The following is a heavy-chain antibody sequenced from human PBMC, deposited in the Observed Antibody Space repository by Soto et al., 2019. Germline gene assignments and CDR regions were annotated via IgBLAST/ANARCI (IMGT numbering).Heavy chain of an antibody. Sequence: GGSLRLSCAASGFNFSSYAMPWVRQAPGKGLEWVAVISYDGGKKYYADSVKGRFTISRDNSQNTLYVEMTSLSAEDTAVYYCAREGQPAAGTTPHNWGQGTLVTVSS. J-gene: IGHJ4*02. CDR3: AREGQPAAGTTPHN. V-gene: IGHV3-30*04. CDR2: ISYDGGKK. D-gene: IGHD6-13*01. CDR1: GFNFSSYA.